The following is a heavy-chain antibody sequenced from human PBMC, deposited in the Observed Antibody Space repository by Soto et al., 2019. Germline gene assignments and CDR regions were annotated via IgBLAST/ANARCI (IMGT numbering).Heavy chain of an antibody. Sequence: SETLSLTCTVSGGSISSSSYYWGWIRQPPGKGLEWIGNIYYSGSTYYNPSLKSRVAISVDTSKNQFSLKLSSVTAADTAVYYWLWGIAVARHCFYSWGRGTLVPVSS. CDR2: IYYSGST. V-gene: IGHV4-39*01. D-gene: IGHD6-19*01. CDR1: GGSISSSSYY. CDR3: LWGIAVARHCFYS. J-gene: IGHJ4*02.